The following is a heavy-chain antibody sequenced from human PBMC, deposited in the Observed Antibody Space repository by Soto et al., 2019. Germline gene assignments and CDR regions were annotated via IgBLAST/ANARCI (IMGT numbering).Heavy chain of an antibody. Sequence: QVKLVQSGAEVKKPGASVKVSCKASGYTFTGYYMHWVRQAPGQGLEWMGWINPNSGGTNYAQKFQGWVTMTRDTSISTAYMELSRLRSDDTAVYYCARDRSSGSGWCDYWGQGTLVTVSS. D-gene: IGHD6-19*01. CDR1: GYTFTGYY. CDR2: INPNSGGT. V-gene: IGHV1-2*04. CDR3: ARDRSSGSGWCDY. J-gene: IGHJ4*02.